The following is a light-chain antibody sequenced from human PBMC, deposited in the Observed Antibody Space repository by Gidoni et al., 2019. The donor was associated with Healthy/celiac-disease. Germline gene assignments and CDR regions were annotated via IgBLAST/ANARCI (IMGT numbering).Light chain of an antibody. V-gene: IGKV1-39*01. CDR1: QCISSY. Sequence: SQMTQSPSSLSASVGDRVTITCRASQCISSYLNWYQQKPGKAPKLLIYAASNLQIWVPSRFSGSGYGTDFTLTINSLQTEDFATYYCQQSYNTPPCTFGPGTKVDIK. J-gene: IGKJ3*01. CDR3: QQSYNTPPCT. CDR2: AAS.